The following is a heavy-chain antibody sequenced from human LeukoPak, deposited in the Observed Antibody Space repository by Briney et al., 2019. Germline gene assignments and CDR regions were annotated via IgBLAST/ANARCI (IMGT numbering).Heavy chain of an antibody. V-gene: IGHV4-4*07. D-gene: IGHD3-22*01. CDR3: ARDPGTYYYDSSGSYYFDY. CDR1: GGSISSYY. J-gene: IGHJ4*02. CDR2: IYTSGST. Sequence: SETLSLTCTVSGGSISSYYWSWIRQPAGKGLEWIGRIYTSGSTNYNPSLKSRVTMSVDTSKNQFSLKLSSVTAADTAVYYCARDPGTYYYDSSGSYYFDYWGQGTLVTVSS.